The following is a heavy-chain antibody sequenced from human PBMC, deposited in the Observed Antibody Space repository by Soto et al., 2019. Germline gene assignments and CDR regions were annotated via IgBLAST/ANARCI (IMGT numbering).Heavy chain of an antibody. CDR1: GFTFSSYS. J-gene: IGHJ4*02. Sequence: EVQLVESGGGLVQPGGSLRLSCAASGFTFSSYSMNWVRQAPGKGLEWVSYISSSSSTIYYTDSVKGRFTISRDNAKNSLYLQMNSLIAEDTAVYYCAREIYDSSGYYAPFDYWGQGTLVTVSS. D-gene: IGHD3-22*01. V-gene: IGHV3-48*01. CDR2: ISSSSSTI. CDR3: AREIYDSSGYYAPFDY.